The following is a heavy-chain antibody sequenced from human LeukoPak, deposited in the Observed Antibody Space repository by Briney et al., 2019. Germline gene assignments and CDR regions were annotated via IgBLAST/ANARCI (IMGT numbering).Heavy chain of an antibody. CDR1: GFTFDDYA. CDR2: ISWNSGSI. J-gene: IGHJ4*02. D-gene: IGHD6-13*01. V-gene: IGHV3-9*01. Sequence: PGGSLRLSCAASGFTFDDYAMHWVRQAPGKGLEWVSGISWNSGSIGYADSVKGRFTISRDNAKNSLYLQMNSLRAEDTALYYCAKDMKIAAAGYYFDYWGQGNLVTVSS. CDR3: AKDMKIAAAGYYFDY.